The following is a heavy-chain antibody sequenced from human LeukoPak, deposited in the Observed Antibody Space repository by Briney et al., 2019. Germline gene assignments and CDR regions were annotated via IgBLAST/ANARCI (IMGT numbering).Heavy chain of an antibody. D-gene: IGHD3-9*01. CDR2: IIPIFGTA. J-gene: IGHJ5*02. Sequence: ASVKVSCKASGGTFSSYAISWVRQAPGQGLEWMGRIIPIFGTANYAQKFQGRVTITADESTSTAYMELSSLRSEDTAVYYCARIVTGELRYFDWTDAWFDPWGQGTLVTVSS. V-gene: IGHV1-69*15. CDR3: ARIVTGELRYFDWTDAWFDP. CDR1: GGTFSSYA.